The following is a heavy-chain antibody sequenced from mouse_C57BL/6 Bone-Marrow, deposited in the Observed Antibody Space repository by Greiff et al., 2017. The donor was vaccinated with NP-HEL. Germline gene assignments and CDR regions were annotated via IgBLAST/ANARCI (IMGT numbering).Heavy chain of an antibody. J-gene: IGHJ2*01. CDR3: ARSRVARGYDFDD. CDR2: IYPGSGST. D-gene: IGHD1-1*02. CDR1: GYTFTSYW. V-gene: IGHV1-55*01. Sequence: QVQLQQPGAELVKPGASVKMSCKASGYTFTSYWITWVKQRPGQGLEWIGDIYPGSGSTNYNEKFKSKATLTVDTSSSTAYMQLSSLTSEDSAVYYCARSRVARGYDFDDWGQGTTLTVAS.